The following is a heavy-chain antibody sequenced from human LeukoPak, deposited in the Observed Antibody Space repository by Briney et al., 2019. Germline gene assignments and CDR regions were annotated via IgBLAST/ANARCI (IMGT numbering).Heavy chain of an antibody. Sequence: PGGSLRLSCAASGFTFTTYGMSWVRQAPGKGLEWVSAISTSGGSTYYADSVQGRFTISRDNSKNTLYLQMNSLRAEDTAVYYCAKDKAYCSSASCYERGFDYWGQGTLVTVS. CDR3: AKDKAYCSSASCYERGFDY. V-gene: IGHV3-23*01. J-gene: IGHJ4*02. D-gene: IGHD2-2*01. CDR1: GFTFTTYG. CDR2: ISTSGGST.